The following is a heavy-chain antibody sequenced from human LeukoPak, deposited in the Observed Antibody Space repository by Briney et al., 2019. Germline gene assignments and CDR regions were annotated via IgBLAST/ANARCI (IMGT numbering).Heavy chain of an antibody. CDR3: VTGAGCGY. CDR2: IKQDGSER. J-gene: IGHJ4*02. Sequence: QPGGSLRLSCAASGFTFSSYWMTWVRQAPGKGLEWVANIKQDGSERNYVDSVKGRFTISRDNAKNSLYLQMNTLRDEDTAVYYCVTGAGCGYWGQGTLVTVSS. V-gene: IGHV3-7*03. D-gene: IGHD6-19*01. CDR1: GFTFSSYW.